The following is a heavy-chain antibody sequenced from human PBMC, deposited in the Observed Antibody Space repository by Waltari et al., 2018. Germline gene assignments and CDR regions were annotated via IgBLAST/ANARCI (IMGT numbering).Heavy chain of an antibody. D-gene: IGHD2-8*01. CDR1: GYTLTGNY. V-gene: IGHV1-2*02. J-gene: IGHJ4*02. CDR2: INPNSGGT. CDR3: AKSPWNGPRDY. Sequence: QEHLVQSGAEVKKPGASVKVSCKASGYTLTGNYIHWVRQTPGQGLEWMGWINPNSGGTNYAQKFKGRVTVTRDTSISTAYMEVSSLRSDDTAVYYCAKSPWNGPRDYWGQGTLVTVSS.